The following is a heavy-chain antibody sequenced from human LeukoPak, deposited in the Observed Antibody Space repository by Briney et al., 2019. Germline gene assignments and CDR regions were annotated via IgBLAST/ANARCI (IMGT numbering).Heavy chain of an antibody. D-gene: IGHD6-13*01. V-gene: IGHV3-7*01. CDR2: IKQDGSEK. Sequence: GGSLRLSCAASGFTFSSYWMSWVRQAPGKGPEWVANIKQDGSEKYYVDSVKGRFTISRDNAKNSLYLQMNSLRAEDTAVYYCARDPGTHYGSSWYYGMDVWGQGTTVTVSS. J-gene: IGHJ6*02. CDR3: ARDPGTHYGSSWYYGMDV. CDR1: GFTFSSYW.